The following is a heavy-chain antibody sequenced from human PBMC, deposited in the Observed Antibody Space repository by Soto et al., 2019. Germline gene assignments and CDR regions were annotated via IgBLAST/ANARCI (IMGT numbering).Heavy chain of an antibody. Sequence: GGFLRLSCAASGFTFSSYSMNWVRQAPGKGLEWVSSISSSSSYIYYADSVKGRFTISRDNAKNSLYLQMNSLRAEDTAVYYCARAPAHDMGDFDYWGQGTLVTVSS. CDR3: ARAPAHDMGDFDY. CDR2: ISSSSSYI. V-gene: IGHV3-21*01. J-gene: IGHJ4*02. D-gene: IGHD3-9*01. CDR1: GFTFSSYS.